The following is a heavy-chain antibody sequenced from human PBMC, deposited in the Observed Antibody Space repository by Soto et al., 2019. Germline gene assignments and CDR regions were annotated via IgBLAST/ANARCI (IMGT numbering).Heavy chain of an antibody. CDR3: ARLMVVAAPDYYYYYMDV. V-gene: IGHV4-59*08. Sequence: SETLSLTCTVSGGSISSYYWSWIRQPPGKGLEWIGYIYYSGSTNYNPSLKSRVTISVDTSKNQFSLKLSSVTAADTAVYYCARLMVVAAPDYYYYYMDVWGKGTTVTVSS. D-gene: IGHD2-15*01. CDR2: IYYSGST. J-gene: IGHJ6*03. CDR1: GGSISSYY.